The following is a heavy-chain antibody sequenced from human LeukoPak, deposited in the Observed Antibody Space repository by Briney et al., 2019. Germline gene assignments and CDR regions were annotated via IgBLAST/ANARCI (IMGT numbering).Heavy chain of an antibody. CDR1: GFTFSSYE. V-gene: IGHV3-48*03. D-gene: IGHD3-22*01. Sequence: GGSLRLSCAASGFTFSSYEMNWVRQAPGKGLEGVSYISSSGSTIYYADSVKGRFTISRDNAKNSLYLQMNSLRAEDTAVYSCARDGGIGGYYRPGNDAFDIWGQGTMVTVSS. J-gene: IGHJ3*02. CDR3: ARDGGIGGYYRPGNDAFDI. CDR2: ISSSGSTI.